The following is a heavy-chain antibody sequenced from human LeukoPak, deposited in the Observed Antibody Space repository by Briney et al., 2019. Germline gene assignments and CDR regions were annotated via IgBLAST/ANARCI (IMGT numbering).Heavy chain of an antibody. D-gene: IGHD4-17*01. V-gene: IGHV3-53*01. CDR3: ARVALTTVTYYYHYYMDV. CDR2: IYSGGST. CDR1: GFTVSSNY. J-gene: IGHJ6*03. Sequence: PGGSLRLSCAASGFTVSSNYMSWVRQAPGKGLEWVSVIYSGGSTYYADSVKGRFTISRDNSKNTLYLQMNSLRAEDTAVYYCARVALTTVTYYYHYYMDVWGKGTTVTISS.